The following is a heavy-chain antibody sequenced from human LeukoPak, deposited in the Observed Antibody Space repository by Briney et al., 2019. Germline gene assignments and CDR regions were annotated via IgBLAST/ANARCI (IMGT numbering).Heavy chain of an antibody. CDR2: ITRGGSST. D-gene: IGHD2-15*01. CDR1: GFSFNSYA. J-gene: IGHJ4*02. V-gene: IGHV3-23*01. CDR3: TRDHIDCRGASCLLFDY. Sequence: GGSLRLSCAASGFSFNSYAMSWVRQAPGKGLEWVSTITRGGSSTFYADPVKGRFTISRDNSKNTLYLQMKSLSGEDTAVFYFTRDHIDCRGASCLLFDYGGQGTLVTVS.